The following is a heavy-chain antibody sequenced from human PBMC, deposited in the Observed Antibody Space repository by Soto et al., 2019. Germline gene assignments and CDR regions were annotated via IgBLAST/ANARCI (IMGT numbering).Heavy chain of an antibody. CDR1: GFTLSSYA. CDR2: ISGSGVST. D-gene: IGHD3-22*01. J-gene: IGHJ4*02. Sequence: PGGSLRLSCAASGFTLSSYAMSWVRQAPGKGLEWVSAISGSGVSTYYADSVKGRFTISRDNAKNSLYLQMNSLRAEDTAVYYCAREPHNYYDSSGYYYVDYWGQGILVTVSS. CDR3: AREPHNYYDSSGYYYVDY. V-gene: IGHV3-23*01.